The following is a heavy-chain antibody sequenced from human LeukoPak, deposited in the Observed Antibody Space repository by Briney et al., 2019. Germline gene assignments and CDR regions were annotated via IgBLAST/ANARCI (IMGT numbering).Heavy chain of an antibody. CDR2: ISGSGGST. J-gene: IGHJ4*02. CDR1: GFTFSSYA. CDR3: AKDGGYYYDSSGYYPFDY. Sequence: GGSLRLSCAASGFTFSSYAMSWVRQAPGKGLEWVSAISGSGGSTYYADSVKGRFTISRDNSKYTLYLQMNSLRAEDTAVYYCAKDGGYYYDSSGYYPFDYWGQGTLVTVSS. D-gene: IGHD3-22*01. V-gene: IGHV3-23*01.